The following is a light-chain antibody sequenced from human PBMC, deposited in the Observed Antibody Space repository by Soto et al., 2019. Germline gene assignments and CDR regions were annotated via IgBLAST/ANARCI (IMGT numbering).Light chain of an antibody. CDR1: QSVSSSY. Sequence: ENVLTQSPGTLSLSLGERATLSFSASQSVSSSYLAWYQQKPGQAPRLLIYGASSRATGNPDRFSGSGSGTDFTLTISRLEPEDFAVYYCQQYGSSQGFTCGPGTIVDIK. V-gene: IGKV3-20*01. CDR2: GAS. J-gene: IGKJ3*01. CDR3: QQYGSSQGFT.